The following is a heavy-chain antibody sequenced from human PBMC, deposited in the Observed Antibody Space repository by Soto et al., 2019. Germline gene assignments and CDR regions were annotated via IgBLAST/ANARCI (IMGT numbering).Heavy chain of an antibody. V-gene: IGHV4-61*01. J-gene: IGHJ5*02. D-gene: IGHD2-2*01. Sequence: SETLSLTCTVSGGSVSSGSYYWSWIRQPPGKGLEWIGYIYYSGSTNYNPSLKSRVTISVDTSKNQFSLKLSSVTAADTAVYYCARYGCSSTSCPKGWFDPWGQGTLVTVSS. CDR2: IYYSGST. CDR1: GGSVSSGSYY. CDR3: ARYGCSSTSCPKGWFDP.